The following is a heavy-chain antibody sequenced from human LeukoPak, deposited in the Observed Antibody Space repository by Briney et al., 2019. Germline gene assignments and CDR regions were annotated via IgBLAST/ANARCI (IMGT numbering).Heavy chain of an antibody. Sequence: SETLSLTCTVSGDSISSYYWSWIRQPPGKGLEWIGYIYYSGSTYYNPSLKSRVTISVDTSKNQFSLKLSSVTAADTAVYYCARYLWGIGLRYFDYWGQGTLVTVSS. D-gene: IGHD3-16*01. CDR3: ARYLWGIGLRYFDY. CDR2: IYYSGST. CDR1: GDSISSYY. V-gene: IGHV4-59*08. J-gene: IGHJ4*02.